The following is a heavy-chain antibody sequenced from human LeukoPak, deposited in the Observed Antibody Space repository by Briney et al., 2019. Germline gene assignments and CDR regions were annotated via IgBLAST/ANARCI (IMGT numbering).Heavy chain of an antibody. CDR3: AKRDSGSHYVDY. J-gene: IGHJ4*02. CDR1: GFTFSSYA. D-gene: IGHD1-26*01. CDR2: ISGSGTNT. V-gene: IGHV3-23*01. Sequence: GGSLRLSCAASGFTFSSYAMTWVRQAPGKGLEWVSAISGSGTNTYSADSVKGRFTISRDNSKNTLYLQMNGLRAEDTAVYYCAKRDSGSHYVDYWGQGTLVTVSS.